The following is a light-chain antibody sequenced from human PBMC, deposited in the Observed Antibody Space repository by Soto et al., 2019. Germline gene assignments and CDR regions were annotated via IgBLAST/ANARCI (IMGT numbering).Light chain of an antibody. Sequence: QSALTQPASVSGSPGQSITISCTGTSSDVGGYNYVSWYQQHPGKAPKLMIYEVSNRPSGVSKRFSGSKSGNTASLTISGLQAGDEADYYCSSFTSINTWVFGGGTQLTVL. CDR1: SSDVGGYNY. V-gene: IGLV2-14*01. CDR3: SSFTSINTWV. J-gene: IGLJ3*02. CDR2: EVS.